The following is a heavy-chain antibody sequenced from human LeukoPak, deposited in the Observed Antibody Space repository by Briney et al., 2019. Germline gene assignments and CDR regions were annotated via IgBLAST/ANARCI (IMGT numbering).Heavy chain of an antibody. D-gene: IGHD3-16*01. CDR2: ISHSGST. Sequence: SETLSLTCSVSYSSFSSDYFWGWIRQPPGKGREWIGSISHSGSTYYNPSLKSRVTISLDTSKNQFSLRLRSVTAADTAVYFCAREMIRRAPDVYFDYWGQGSLVTVS. V-gene: IGHV4-38-2*02. CDR1: YSSFSSDYF. J-gene: IGHJ4*02. CDR3: AREMIRRAPDVYFDY.